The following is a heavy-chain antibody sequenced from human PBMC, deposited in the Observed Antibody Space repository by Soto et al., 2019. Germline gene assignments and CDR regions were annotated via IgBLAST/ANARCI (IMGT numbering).Heavy chain of an antibody. CDR2: ISAHNGNT. CDR3: ARGRYGDY. J-gene: IGHJ4*02. CDR1: GYTFTSYG. D-gene: IGHD1-1*01. V-gene: IGHV1-18*01. Sequence: QVHLVQSGAEVKKPGASVKVSCKGSGYTFTSYGITWVRQAPGQGLEWMGWISAHNGNTNYAQKFQGRVTVTRDTSTSTAYMELRRLRSDDTAVYYCARGRYGDYWGQGALVTVSS.